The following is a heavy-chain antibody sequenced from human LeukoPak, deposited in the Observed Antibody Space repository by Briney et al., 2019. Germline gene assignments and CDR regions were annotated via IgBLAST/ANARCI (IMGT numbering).Heavy chain of an antibody. CDR3: ARDPPSSGFDY. CDR1: GFTLSIYS. V-gene: IGHV3-7*01. Sequence: GGFLRLSCAASGFTLSIYSMSWVRQAPGKGLERVANMKQDGGEKYYVDSVKGRFTISRDNAKKSLCLQMNSLRAEDTAVYYCARDPPSSGFDYWGQGTLVTVSS. CDR2: MKQDGGEK. J-gene: IGHJ4*02. D-gene: IGHD6-19*01.